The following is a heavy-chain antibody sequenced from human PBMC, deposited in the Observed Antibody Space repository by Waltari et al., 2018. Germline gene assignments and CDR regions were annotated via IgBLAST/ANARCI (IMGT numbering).Heavy chain of an antibody. V-gene: IGHV1-18*01. CDR2: ISGLNGTT. D-gene: IGHD2-8*01. Sequence: QVQLVQSRLEVKKPGASVKVSCKTSGYTFTSHGISRVRQAPGQGLEWMGWISGLNGTTKIAGKFQGRVTLTTDTSTSSAYMELSSLTSDDTAVYFCAREFNGQYPQGGYMDVWGKGTTVTVSS. CDR1: GYTFTSHG. J-gene: IGHJ6*03. CDR3: AREFNGQYPQGGYMDV.